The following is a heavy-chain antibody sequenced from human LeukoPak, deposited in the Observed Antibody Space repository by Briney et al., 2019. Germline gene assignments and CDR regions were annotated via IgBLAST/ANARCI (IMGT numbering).Heavy chain of an antibody. J-gene: IGHJ4*02. CDR1: GFTFSSYA. CDR2: ISYDGSNK. Sequence: GRSLRLSCAASGFTFSSYALHWVRQAPGKGLEWVSVISYDGSNKYYADSVKGRFTISRDNSKNTLFLQMNSLRAGDTAVYYCARGTVTMVDYWGQGTLVTVSS. D-gene: IGHD3-10*01. V-gene: IGHV3-30*14. CDR3: ARGTVTMVDY.